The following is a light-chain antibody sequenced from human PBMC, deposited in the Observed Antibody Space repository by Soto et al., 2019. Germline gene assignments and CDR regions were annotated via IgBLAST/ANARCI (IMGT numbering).Light chain of an antibody. CDR3: CSYAGNYTGV. V-gene: IGLV2-11*01. J-gene: IGLJ1*01. CDR1: SSYVGGYNY. CDR2: DVT. Sequence: QSVLTQPRSVSGSPGQSVTISCTGTSSYVGGYNYVSWYQQHPGKAPKFMIYDVTKRPSGVPDRFSGSKSGNTASLTISGLQAEDEADYYCCSYAGNYTGVFGTGTRSPS.